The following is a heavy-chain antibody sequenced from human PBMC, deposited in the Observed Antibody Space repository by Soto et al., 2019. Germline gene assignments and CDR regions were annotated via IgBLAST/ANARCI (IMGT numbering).Heavy chain of an antibody. CDR2: IKQDGSEK. CDR3: ASKGTTDAFDI. J-gene: IGHJ3*02. Sequence: GGSLRLSCAASGFTFSSYWMSWVRQAPGKGLEWVANIKQDGSEKYYVDSVKGRFTISRDNAKNSLYLQMNSLRAEDTAVYYCASKGTTDAFDIWGQGTMVTVSS. D-gene: IGHD1-1*01. CDR1: GFTFSSYW. V-gene: IGHV3-7*03.